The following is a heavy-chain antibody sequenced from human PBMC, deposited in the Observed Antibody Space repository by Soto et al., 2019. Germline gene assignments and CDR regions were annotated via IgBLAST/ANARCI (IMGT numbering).Heavy chain of an antibody. D-gene: IGHD3-22*01. CDR2: IYYSGST. J-gene: IGHJ4*02. Sequence: QVQLQESGPGLVKPSETLSLTCTVSGGSVSSGSYYWSWIRQPPGKGLEWLGYIYYSGSTNYNPSLKSRFTISVDTSKNQFSLILSSVTAADTAVYYCASLLPYDSSGYVGFEYWGQGALVTVSS. CDR3: ASLLPYDSSGYVGFEY. CDR1: GGSVSSGSYY. V-gene: IGHV4-61*01.